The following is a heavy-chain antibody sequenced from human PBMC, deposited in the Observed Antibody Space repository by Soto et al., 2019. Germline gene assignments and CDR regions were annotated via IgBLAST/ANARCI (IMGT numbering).Heavy chain of an antibody. CDR1: GGSISSSGYS. CDR3: ARQVPDYGPWFAP. CDR2: IYSSGST. D-gene: IGHD4-17*01. Sequence: QLQLQESGPGLVKPSETLSLTCTVSGGSISSSGYSWGWIRQPPGKGLEWIGSIYSSGSTYYNPSLKSRVTISVDTSKSQYTRKLSSVTATDTAVYYWARQVPDYGPWFAPWGQGTLVIVSS. V-gene: IGHV4-39*01. J-gene: IGHJ5*02.